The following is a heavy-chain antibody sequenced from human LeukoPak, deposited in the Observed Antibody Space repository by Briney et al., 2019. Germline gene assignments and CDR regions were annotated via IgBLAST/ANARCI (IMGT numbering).Heavy chain of an antibody. J-gene: IGHJ4*02. D-gene: IGHD1-26*01. V-gene: IGHV3-11*01. CDR3: ARRRDSGSLQHFDY. CDR1: GFTFSDYY. Sequence: KSGGSLRLSCAASGFTFSDYYMSWIRQAPGKGLEWVSYISSSGTTIYYADSVKGRFTISSDNAKNSLYLQMNSLRAEDTAVYYCARRRDSGSLQHFDYWGQGTLVTVSS. CDR2: ISSSGTTI.